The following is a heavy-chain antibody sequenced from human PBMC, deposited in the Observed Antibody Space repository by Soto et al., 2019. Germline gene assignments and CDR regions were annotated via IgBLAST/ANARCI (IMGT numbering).Heavy chain of an antibody. Sequence: GSLRLSCAASGFTFSSYGMHWVRQAPGKGLEWVAVISYDGSNKYYADSVKGRFTISRDNSKNTLYLQMNSLRAEDTAVYYCAKAIYDFWSGYYLDLYYGMDVWGQGTTVTVSS. V-gene: IGHV3-30*18. CDR3: AKAIYDFWSGYYLDLYYGMDV. CDR1: GFTFSSYG. D-gene: IGHD3-3*01. CDR2: ISYDGSNK. J-gene: IGHJ6*02.